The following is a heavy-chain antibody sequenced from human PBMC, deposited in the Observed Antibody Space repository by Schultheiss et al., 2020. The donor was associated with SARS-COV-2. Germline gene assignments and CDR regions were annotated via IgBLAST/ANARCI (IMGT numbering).Heavy chain of an antibody. CDR1: GYTFTGYY. D-gene: IGHD3-10*01. CDR3: ARGSGPDVDI. CDR2: INPNSGGT. Sequence: ASVKVSCKTSGYTFTGYYIHWVRQAPGLGLEWMGRINPNSGGTDYAQKFQDRVTMTRDTSISTAYMEVSRLRYDDTAVYYCARGSGPDVDIWGQGTMVTVSS. V-gene: IGHV1-2*06. J-gene: IGHJ3*02.